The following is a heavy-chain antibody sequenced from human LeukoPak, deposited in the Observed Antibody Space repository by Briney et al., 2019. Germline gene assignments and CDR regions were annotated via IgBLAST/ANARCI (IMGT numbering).Heavy chain of an antibody. CDR2: IYYSGST. Sequence: PSETLSLTCTVSGGSISSSSYYWGWIRQPPGKGLEWIGSIYYSGSTYYNPSLKSRVTISVDTSKNQFSLKLSSVTAADTAVYYCARTYGDYPIGVYYFDYWGQGTLVTVSS. V-gene: IGHV4-39*07. CDR3: ARTYGDYPIGVYYFDY. CDR1: GGSISSSSYY. J-gene: IGHJ4*02. D-gene: IGHD4-17*01.